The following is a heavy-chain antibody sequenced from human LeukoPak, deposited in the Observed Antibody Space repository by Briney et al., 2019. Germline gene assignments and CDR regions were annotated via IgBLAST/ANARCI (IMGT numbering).Heavy chain of an antibody. D-gene: IGHD6-19*01. CDR2: ISAYNGNT. V-gene: IGHV1-18*01. CDR1: GYTFTSYG. Sequence: GASVKVSCKASGYTFTSYGISWVRQAPGQGLEWMGWISAYNGNTNYAQKLQGRVTMTTDTSTSTAYMELSSLRYEDTAVYYCATGEQWPHDAFDIWGQGTLVTVSS. CDR3: ATGEQWPHDAFDI. J-gene: IGHJ3*02.